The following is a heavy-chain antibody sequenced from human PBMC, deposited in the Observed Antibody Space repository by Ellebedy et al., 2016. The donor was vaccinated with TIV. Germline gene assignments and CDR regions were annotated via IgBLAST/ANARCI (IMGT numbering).Heavy chain of an antibody. V-gene: IGHV3-7*03. Sequence: PGGSLRLSCAASGFTFSSNWMSWVRQAPGKGLELVAKIKEDGSLKYYVDAVKGRFAISRDNAKNSLYLQMNSLRAEDTAVYYCARYGNLGYWGQGTLVIVSS. CDR1: GFTFSSNW. D-gene: IGHD1-1*01. J-gene: IGHJ4*02. CDR3: ARYGNLGY. CDR2: IKEDGSLK.